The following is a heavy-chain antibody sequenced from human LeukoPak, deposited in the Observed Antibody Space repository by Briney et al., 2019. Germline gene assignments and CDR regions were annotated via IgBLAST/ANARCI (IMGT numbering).Heavy chain of an antibody. J-gene: IGHJ5*02. CDR2: ITSSSSTI. D-gene: IGHD1-26*01. Sequence: GGSLSLSCAASGFIFSAYSMNWVRQAPGKGLEWVSYITSSSSTIYYADSVKGRFTISRDNAKNSLSLQMNSLRDEDTAVYYCARGEPGGSGSYVFGPWGQGTLVTVSS. V-gene: IGHV3-48*02. CDR3: ARGEPGGSGSYVFGP. CDR1: GFIFSAYS.